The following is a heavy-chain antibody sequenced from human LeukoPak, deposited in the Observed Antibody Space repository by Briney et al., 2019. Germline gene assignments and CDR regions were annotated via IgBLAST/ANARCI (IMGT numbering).Heavy chain of an antibody. CDR1: GYTFTSYY. J-gene: IGHJ4*02. Sequence: VASVKVSCKASGYTFTSYYMHWVRQAPGQGLEWMGWINPNSGGTNYAQKFQGRVTMTRDTSISTAYMELSRLRSDDTAVYYCAREGYCSGGSCYHFDYWGQGTLVTVSS. V-gene: IGHV1-2*02. CDR2: INPNSGGT. D-gene: IGHD2-15*01. CDR3: AREGYCSGGSCYHFDY.